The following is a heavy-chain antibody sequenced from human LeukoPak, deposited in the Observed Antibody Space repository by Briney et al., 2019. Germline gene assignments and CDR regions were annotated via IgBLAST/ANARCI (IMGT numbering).Heavy chain of an antibody. V-gene: IGHV4-34*01. J-gene: IGHJ4*02. CDR3: ARGLEPYYFDY. CDR2: INHSGSI. D-gene: IGHD1-1*01. CDR1: GGSLSGYY. Sequence: SETLSLTCAVYGGSLSGYYWSWIRQPPGKGLEWIGEINHSGSINYNPSLKSRVTISVDTSKNQFSLKLSSVTAADTAVYYCARGLEPYYFDYWGQGTLVTVSS.